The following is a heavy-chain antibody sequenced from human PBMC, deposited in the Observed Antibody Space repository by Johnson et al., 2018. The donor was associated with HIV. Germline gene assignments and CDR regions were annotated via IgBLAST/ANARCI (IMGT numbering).Heavy chain of an antibody. V-gene: IGHV3-30*03. J-gene: IGHJ3*02. CDR3: ARGSSSERAIRDAFDI. D-gene: IGHD6-25*01. CDR2: ISKDGSNK. Sequence: QVQLVESGGGVVQPGRSLRLSCAVSGFTFCNYGMHWARQAPGKGLEWVAVISKDGSNKYYADSVKGRLTISRDNSKKTLYLSMNSLRAEDTAVYYCARGSSSERAIRDAFDICGQGTMVTVSS. CDR1: GFTFCNYG.